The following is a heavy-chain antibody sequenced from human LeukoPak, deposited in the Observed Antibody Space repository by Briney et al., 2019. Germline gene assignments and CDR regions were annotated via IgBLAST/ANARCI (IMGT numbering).Heavy chain of an antibody. CDR2: INPNSGGT. J-gene: IGHJ4*02. V-gene: IGHV1-2*02. D-gene: IGHD3-22*01. CDR1: GYSFTAYY. Sequence: ASVKVSCKASGYSFTAYYIHWGRQAPGQGLEWMGWINPNSGGTNYAQKFQGRVTMTRDTSISTAYMELSRLRSDDTAVYYCARDQYGYYDYWGQGTLVTVSS. CDR3: ARDQYGYYDY.